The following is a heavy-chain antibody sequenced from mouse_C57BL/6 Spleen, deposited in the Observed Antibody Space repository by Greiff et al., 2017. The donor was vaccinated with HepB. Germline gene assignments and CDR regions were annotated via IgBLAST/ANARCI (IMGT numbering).Heavy chain of an antibody. J-gene: IGHJ2*01. V-gene: IGHV1-26*01. CDR2: INPNNGGT. CDR3: ARLELPYYFDY. Sequence: VQLQQSGPELVKPGASVKISCKASGYTFTDYYMNWVKQSHGKSLEWIGDINPNNGGTSYNQKFKGKATLTVDKSSSTAYMELRSLTSEDSAVYYCARLELPYYFDYWGQGTTLTVSS. D-gene: IGHD2-1*01. CDR1: GYTFTDYY.